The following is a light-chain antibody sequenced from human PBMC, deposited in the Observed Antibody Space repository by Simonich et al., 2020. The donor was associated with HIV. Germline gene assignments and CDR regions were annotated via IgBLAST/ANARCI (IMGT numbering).Light chain of an antibody. CDR2: DVS. J-gene: IGLJ2*01. CDR3: SSYTSSSTFDVV. Sequence: QSALTQPASVSGSPGQSITISCTGTSSDVGGYNYVSWYQQHPGKAPKLMIYDVSKRPSGVSNRFSGSKSGNTASLTISGLQAEGEADHYCSSYTSSSTFDVVFGGGTKLTVL. CDR1: SSDVGGYNY. V-gene: IGLV2-14*01.